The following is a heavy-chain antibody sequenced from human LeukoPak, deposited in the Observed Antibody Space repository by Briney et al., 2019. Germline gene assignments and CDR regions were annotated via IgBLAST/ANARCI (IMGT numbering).Heavy chain of an antibody. V-gene: IGHV3-23*01. Sequence: GGSLRLSCAASGFTFSSYAMSWVRQAPGKGLEWVSVISGSGGRTYYADSVKGRFTISRDNSKNTLYLQMNSLRAEDTAVYYCVKEIYGDSTGGRFRHWGQGTLVTVSS. D-gene: IGHD4-17*01. CDR2: ISGSGGRT. CDR3: VKEIYGDSTGGRFRH. J-gene: IGHJ1*01. CDR1: GFTFSSYA.